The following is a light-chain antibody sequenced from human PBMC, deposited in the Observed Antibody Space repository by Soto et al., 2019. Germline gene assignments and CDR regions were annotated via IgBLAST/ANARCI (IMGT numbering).Light chain of an antibody. CDR1: RSVVGGYKF. Sequence: QSVMTQPSPLSGSSWQSITLSCTGTRSVVGGYKFVSWYQQHPGKAPKLMIYDVTNRPSGVSNRFSGSKSGNTASLTISGLQAEDEADYYCRSYTSSNTYVFGTGTKVTVL. CDR3: RSYTSSNTYV. V-gene: IGLV2-14*01. J-gene: IGLJ1*01. CDR2: DVT.